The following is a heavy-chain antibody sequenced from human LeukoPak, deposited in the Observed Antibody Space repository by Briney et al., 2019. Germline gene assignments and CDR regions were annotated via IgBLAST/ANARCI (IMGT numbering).Heavy chain of an antibody. J-gene: IGHJ3*02. CDR2: INPDYSGI. CDR3: ARPPDGLANTFDI. V-gene: IGHV3-74*01. D-gene: IGHD2-8*01. Sequence: GGSLRLSCKGSGFSFSTSWIHWVRQAPGKGLVWVSRINPDYSGIDYADSVRGRFTISRDNAKNTVFLQMNRLRAEDTAVYYCARPPDGLANTFDIWGLGTMVTVSS. CDR1: GFSFSTSW.